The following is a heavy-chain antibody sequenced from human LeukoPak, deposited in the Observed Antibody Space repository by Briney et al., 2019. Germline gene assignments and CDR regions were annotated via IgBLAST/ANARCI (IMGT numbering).Heavy chain of an antibody. J-gene: IGHJ4*02. D-gene: IGHD6-13*01. CDR3: ARAGYSSSWSAYYFDY. Sequence: GGSLRLSCAASGFTFSSYWMHWVRQAPGKGLVWVSRINSDGSSTTYADSVKGRFTISRDNAKNSLYLQMNSLRAEDTAVYYCARAGYSSSWSAYYFDYWGQGTLVTVSS. V-gene: IGHV3-74*01. CDR1: GFTFSSYW. CDR2: INSDGSST.